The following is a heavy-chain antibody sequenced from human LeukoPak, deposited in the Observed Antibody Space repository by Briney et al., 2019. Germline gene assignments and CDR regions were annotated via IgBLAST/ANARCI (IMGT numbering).Heavy chain of an antibody. CDR2: IKGDGSEK. Sequence: PGGSLRLSCVTSGFSFSTSWMNWVRQAPGKGLEWVANIKGDGSEKYYVDSVKGRFTISRDNAKNSLYLQMNSLRVEDTAVYYCWRGHYDSSAWDQGTLVTVSS. J-gene: IGHJ5*02. CDR1: GFSFSTSW. CDR3: WRGHYDSSA. V-gene: IGHV3-7*01. D-gene: IGHD3-22*01.